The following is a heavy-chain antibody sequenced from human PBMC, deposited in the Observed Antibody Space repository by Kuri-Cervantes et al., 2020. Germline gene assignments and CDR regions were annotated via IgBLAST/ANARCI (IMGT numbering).Heavy chain of an antibody. J-gene: IGHJ4*02. CDR1: GGSFSGYY. CDR2: IYPSGNT. D-gene: IGHD3-10*01. CDR3: ARPIYYGSGSYAF. Sequence: SETLSLTCAVYGGSFSGYYWSWIRQAPGKGLEWIGRIYPSGNTNYNSSLKSRVTMSVHKSKNQFSLRLTSVTAADTAVYYCARPIYYGSGSYAFWSQGTLVTVSS. V-gene: IGHV4-34*01.